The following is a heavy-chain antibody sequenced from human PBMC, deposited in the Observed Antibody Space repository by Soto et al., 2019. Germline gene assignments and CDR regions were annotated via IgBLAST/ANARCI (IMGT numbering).Heavy chain of an antibody. D-gene: IGHD6-19*01. J-gene: IGHJ4*02. CDR1: GFTFSSYW. CDR3: ARVGRSSGSLGY. Sequence: EVQLVESGGGLVQPGGSLRLSCAASGFTFSSYWMTWVRQAPRKGLEWVANIKQDGSEKYYVDSVKGRFTISRDNAKNSLYLQMYSLRAEDTAVYYCARVGRSSGSLGYWGQGTLVTVSS. V-gene: IGHV3-7*01. CDR2: IKQDGSEK.